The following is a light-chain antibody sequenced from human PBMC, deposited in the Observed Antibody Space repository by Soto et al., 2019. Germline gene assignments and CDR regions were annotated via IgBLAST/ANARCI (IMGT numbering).Light chain of an antibody. Sequence: QSALTQRRSVSGSPGQSVTISCTGTSSDVGGYNYVSWYQQHPGKAPKLMIYDVNKRPSGVPDRFSGSKSGNTASLTISGLQAEDEADYYCCSYAGSYTYVFGTGTKLTVL. V-gene: IGLV2-11*01. CDR1: SSDVGGYNY. J-gene: IGLJ1*01. CDR2: DVN. CDR3: CSYAGSYTYV.